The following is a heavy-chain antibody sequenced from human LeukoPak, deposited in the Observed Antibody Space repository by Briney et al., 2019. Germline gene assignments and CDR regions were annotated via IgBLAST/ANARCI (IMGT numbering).Heavy chain of an antibody. J-gene: IGHJ4*02. CDR3: ARTGIKGQWLVPFDY. D-gene: IGHD6-19*01. CDR2: IYYSGST. CDR1: GGSISSSGYY. Sequence: PSETLSLTCTVSGGSISSSGYYWGWIRQPPGKGLEWSGTIYYSGSTYYNPSLKSRVTISVDTSKNQFSLKLSSVTAADTAVYYCARTGIKGQWLVPFDYWGQGTLVTVSS. V-gene: IGHV4-39*01.